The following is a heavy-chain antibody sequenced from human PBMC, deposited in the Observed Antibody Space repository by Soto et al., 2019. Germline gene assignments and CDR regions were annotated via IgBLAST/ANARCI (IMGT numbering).Heavy chain of an antibody. V-gene: IGHV3-21*04. CDR1: GFTFSSYS. D-gene: IGHD2-8*01. CDR2: ISSSSSYI. CDR3: AKDFHGYFDY. Sequence: PGGSLRLSCAASGFTFSSYSMNWVRQAPGKGLEWVSSISSSSSYIYYADSVKGRFTISRDNSKNTLYLQMNSLRAEDTAVYYCAKDFHGYFDYWGQGTLVTVSS. J-gene: IGHJ4*02.